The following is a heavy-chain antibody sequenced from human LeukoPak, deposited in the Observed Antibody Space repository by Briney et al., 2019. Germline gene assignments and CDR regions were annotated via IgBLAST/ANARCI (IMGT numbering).Heavy chain of an antibody. J-gene: IGHJ4*02. V-gene: IGHV3-64*01. D-gene: IGHD3-22*01. CDR3: ARDDSSGLRPYYFDY. CDR1: GFTFSSYA. CDR2: ISSNGGST. Sequence: GGSLRLSCAASGFTFSSYAMHWVRQAPGKGLEYVSAISSNGGSTYYANSVRGRFTISRDNSKNTLYLQMGSLRAEDMAVYYCARDDSSGLRPYYFDYWGQGTLVTVSS.